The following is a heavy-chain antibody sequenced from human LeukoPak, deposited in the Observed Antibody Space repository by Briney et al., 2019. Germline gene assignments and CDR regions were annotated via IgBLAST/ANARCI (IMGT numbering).Heavy chain of an antibody. CDR2: IWCDGSNE. CDR1: GFTFSSYG. D-gene: IGHD5-12*01. CDR3: AKGRGDIVGTIDQ. V-gene: IGHV3-33*06. Sequence: GGSLRLSCAASGFTFSSYGMHWVRQAPGKGLEWVAIIWCDGSNEYYADSVKGRFTISRDNSKNTLYLQMNSLRAEDTAVYYCAKGRGDIVGTIDQWGQGTLVTVSS. J-gene: IGHJ4*02.